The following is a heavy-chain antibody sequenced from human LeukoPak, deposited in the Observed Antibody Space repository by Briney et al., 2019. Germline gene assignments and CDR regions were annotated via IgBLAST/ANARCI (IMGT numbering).Heavy chain of an antibody. CDR3: ARIRYCGGISCYYIDY. Sequence: ASVKVSCKASEYTFTGYYIHWVRQAPGQGLEWMGWIDPNTGDSNYVQKFQGRVTMTRDTSISTAYMELSRLRSDDTAFYYCARIRYCGGISCYYIDYWGQGTLVTVSS. CDR1: EYTFTGYY. J-gene: IGHJ4*02. D-gene: IGHD2-2*01. V-gene: IGHV1-2*02. CDR2: IDPNTGDS.